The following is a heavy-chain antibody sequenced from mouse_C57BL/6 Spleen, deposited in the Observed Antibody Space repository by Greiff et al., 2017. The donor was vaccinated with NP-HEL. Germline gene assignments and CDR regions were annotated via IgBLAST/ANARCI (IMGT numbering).Heavy chain of an antibody. CDR2: ISSGSSTI. CDR1: GFTFSDYG. CDR3: ARGPQAWFAY. Sequence: EVQVVESGGGLVKPGGSLKLSCAASGFTFSDYGMHWVRQAPEKGLEWVAYISSGSSTIYYADTVKGRFTISRDNAKNTLFLQMTSLRSEDTAMYYCARGPQAWFAYWGQGTLVTVSA. D-gene: IGHD3-1*01. V-gene: IGHV5-17*01. J-gene: IGHJ3*01.